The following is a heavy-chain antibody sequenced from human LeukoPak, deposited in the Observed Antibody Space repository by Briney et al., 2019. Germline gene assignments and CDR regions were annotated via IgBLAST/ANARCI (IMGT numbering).Heavy chain of an antibody. J-gene: IGHJ5*02. V-gene: IGHV4-30-4*08. Sequence: SQTLSLTYTVSGGSISSGDYYWGWIRQPPGKGLGWIGYIYYSESTYYNPSLKSRVTISVDTSKNQFSLKLSSVTAADTAVYYCARARAPRDDFWSGYSPGWFDPWGQGTLVTVSS. CDR3: ARARAPRDDFWSGYSPGWFDP. CDR2: IYYSEST. D-gene: IGHD3-3*01. CDR1: GGSISSGDYY.